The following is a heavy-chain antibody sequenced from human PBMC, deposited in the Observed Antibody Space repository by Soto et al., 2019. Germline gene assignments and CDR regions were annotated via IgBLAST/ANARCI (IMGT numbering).Heavy chain of an antibody. J-gene: IGHJ6*03. CDR2: ITPSNGDT. CDR3: ARMVRGSNIDYYYYMDV. Sequence: QVQLVQSGAEVKKPGASVKVSCKASGYTFTSHCISWVRQAPGQGLEWMAWITPSNGDTNYAQKHLGRVTVTTDTSTSTAYMELRSLRSEDTAVYFCARMVRGSNIDYYYYMDVWGKGTTVTVSS. V-gene: IGHV1-18*01. CDR1: GYTFTSHC. D-gene: IGHD3-10*01.